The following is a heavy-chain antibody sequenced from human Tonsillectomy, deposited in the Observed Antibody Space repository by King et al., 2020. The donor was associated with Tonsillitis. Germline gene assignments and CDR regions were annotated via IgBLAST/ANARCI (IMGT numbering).Heavy chain of an antibody. V-gene: IGHV4-4*02. CDR3: ARDRDGYNNGGGAFDV. CDR2: VYHSGLT. Sequence: VQLQESGPGLVKPSGTLSLTCAVSGGSINSRDWWSWVRQPPGKGLEWIGEVYHSGLTHYNPSLKSRVTISLDNSKNHFSLNLSSVTAADTAVYYCARDRDGYNNGGGAFDVWGQGTMVSVPS. D-gene: IGHD5-24*01. CDR1: GGSINSRDW. J-gene: IGHJ3*01.